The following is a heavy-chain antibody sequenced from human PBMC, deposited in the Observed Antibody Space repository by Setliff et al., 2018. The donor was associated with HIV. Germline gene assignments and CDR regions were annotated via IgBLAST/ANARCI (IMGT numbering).Heavy chain of an antibody. CDR1: GYTFTDYF. CDR2: ISPDNANT. J-gene: IGHJ4*02. CDR3: ARQLSNSFDY. Sequence: ASVKVSCKSSGYTFTDYFMHWVRQAPGQGLEWMGWISPDNANTRISQRFRGSVTMTRDRSINTAYMEFSGLTSDDTAVYYWARQLSNSFDYWGQGTLVTVSS. D-gene: IGHD1-1*01. V-gene: IGHV1-2*02.